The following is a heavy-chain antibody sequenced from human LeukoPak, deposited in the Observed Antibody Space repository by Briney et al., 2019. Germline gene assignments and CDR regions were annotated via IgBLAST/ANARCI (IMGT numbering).Heavy chain of an antibody. V-gene: IGHV3-23*01. J-gene: IGHJ4*02. Sequence: GGSLRLSCVASGFTFSLSAMSWVRQAPGKGPEWVSSFGGGGRDITYHADSVKGRFSISRDDSKNTLYLQMNSLRVADTAVYHCAKARGTTVNDPVDYWGQGILVTVSS. CDR2: FGGGGRDIT. D-gene: IGHD2/OR15-2a*01. CDR3: AKARGTTVNDPVDY. CDR1: GFTFSLSA.